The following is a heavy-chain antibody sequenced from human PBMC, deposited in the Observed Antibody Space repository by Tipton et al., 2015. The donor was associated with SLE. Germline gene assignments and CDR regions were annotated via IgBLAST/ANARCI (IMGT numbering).Heavy chain of an antibody. Sequence: TLSLTCTVSGGSISNGAHYWTWIRQHPGKALEWIGYIYYSGNTYYNPSLESRITISTDTSKNEFSLKLSSVTAADTAIYYCASPGGGSGSFDAFDIWGQGIMVTVSS. V-gene: IGHV4-31*03. D-gene: IGHD3-10*01. CDR1: GGSISNGAHY. CDR2: IYYSGNT. J-gene: IGHJ3*02. CDR3: ASPGGGSGSFDAFDI.